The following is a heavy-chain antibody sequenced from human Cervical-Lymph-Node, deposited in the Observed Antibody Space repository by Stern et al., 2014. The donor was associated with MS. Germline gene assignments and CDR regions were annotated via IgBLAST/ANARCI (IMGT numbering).Heavy chain of an antibody. CDR3: ARVVESGFGSHDTFDI. CDR1: GGSLSTDY. D-gene: IGHD3-10*01. J-gene: IGHJ3*02. V-gene: IGHV4-34*01. Sequence: HVQLQQWGAGLLKPSETLSLTCAVSGGSLSTDYWSWIRQSPGKGLQWLGQISHSGSTNYNPSLKSRVTISLGTSTNQFSLRLTSVTAADTAVYYCARVVESGFGSHDTFDIWGQGTMVTVS. CDR2: ISHSGST.